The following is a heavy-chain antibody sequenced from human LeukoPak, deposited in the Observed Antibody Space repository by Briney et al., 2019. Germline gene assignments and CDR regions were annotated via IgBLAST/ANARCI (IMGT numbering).Heavy chain of an antibody. CDR2: IYSGGTT. CDR1: GFTVSSNY. CDR3: ARDGVRAYCGGDCMDI. D-gene: IGHD2-21*01. V-gene: IGHV3-53*01. Sequence: GGSLRLSCAASGFTVSSNYMSWVRQAPGRGLEWVSVIYSGGTTYYADSVKGRFTISRDNSKNTLYLQMNSLRVEDTAVYYCARDGVRAYCGGDCMDIWGKGTTVTISS. J-gene: IGHJ6*03.